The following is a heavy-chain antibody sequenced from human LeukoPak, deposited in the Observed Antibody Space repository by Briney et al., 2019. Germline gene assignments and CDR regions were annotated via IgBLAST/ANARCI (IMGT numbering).Heavy chain of an antibody. J-gene: IGHJ3*01. CDR3: ARPYYSSAWYGDAFDV. V-gene: IGHV3-33*01. CDR1: GFTFSDYG. Sequence: PGRSLRLSCAASGFTFSDYGMHWVRQAPGKGLERMAVIWYDGSSRYFADSVKGRFTISRDNSKNTLFLQMNSLRVEDTAVYYCARPYYSSAWYGDAFDVWGQGTLVAVSS. CDR2: IWYDGSSR. D-gene: IGHD6-19*01.